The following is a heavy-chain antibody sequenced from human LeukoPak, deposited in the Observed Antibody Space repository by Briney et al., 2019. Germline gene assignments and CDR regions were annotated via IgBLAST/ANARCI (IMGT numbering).Heavy chain of an antibody. CDR2: IKQDGSEQ. CDR1: GFTFSTFW. CDR3: ARGRGTYGLYYFDY. V-gene: IGHV3-7*04. J-gene: IGHJ4*02. D-gene: IGHD3-10*01. Sequence: GGSLRLSCTASGFTFSTFWMTWVRQAPGRGLEWVANIKQDGSEQYYVDPVKGRFTISRDNAKNSLSLQMNSLRAEDTALYYCARGRGTYGLYYFDYWGQGSLVTVSS.